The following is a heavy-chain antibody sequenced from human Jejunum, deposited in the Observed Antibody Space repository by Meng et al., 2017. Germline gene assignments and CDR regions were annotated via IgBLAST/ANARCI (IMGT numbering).Heavy chain of an antibody. CDR1: GFTFDNYG. CDR3: ARENSGSFYFDY. J-gene: IGHJ4*02. V-gene: IGHV3-20*04. CDR2: LNWNGDST. Sequence: GESLKISCATSGFTFDNYGMTWVRQAPGKGLEWVSSLNWNGDSTGYADSVKGRFTISRDNARNSLYLQMNSLRAEDTAFYYCARENSGSFYFDYWGQGTLVTVSS. D-gene: IGHD6-13*01.